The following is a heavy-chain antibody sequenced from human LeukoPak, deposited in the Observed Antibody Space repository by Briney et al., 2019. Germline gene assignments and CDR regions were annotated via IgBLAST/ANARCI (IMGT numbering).Heavy chain of an antibody. CDR1: GFTVSNNY. Sequence: PGGSLRLSCKASGFTVSNNYMNWVRQAPGKGLEWVALIYSGGSTQYADSVKGRFTISRDNSRNTLYLQMSSLRVEDTAVYYCARDPPGIAASVSGSWGQGILVTVSS. CDR2: IYSGGST. V-gene: IGHV3-53*01. D-gene: IGHD6-13*01. CDR3: ARDPPGIAASVSGS. J-gene: IGHJ4*02.